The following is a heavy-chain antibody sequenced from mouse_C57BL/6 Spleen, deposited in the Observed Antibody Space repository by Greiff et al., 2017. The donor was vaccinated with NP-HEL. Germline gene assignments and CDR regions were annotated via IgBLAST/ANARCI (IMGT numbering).Heavy chain of an antibody. CDR3: ARQSTTGYFDV. CDR1: EYEFPSHD. CDR2: INSDGGST. D-gene: IGHD2-14*01. Sequence: EVKLMESGGGLVQPGESLKLSCESNEYEFPSHDMSWVRKTPEKRLELVAAINSDGGSTYYPDTMERRFIISRDNTKKTLYLQMSSLRSEDTALYYWARQSTTGYFDVWGTGTTVTVSS. V-gene: IGHV5-2*01. J-gene: IGHJ1*03.